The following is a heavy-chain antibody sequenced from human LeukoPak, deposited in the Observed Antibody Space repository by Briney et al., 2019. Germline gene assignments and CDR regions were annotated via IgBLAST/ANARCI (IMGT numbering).Heavy chain of an antibody. V-gene: IGHV3-21*01. CDR1: GFTFSSNG. D-gene: IGHD6-19*01. J-gene: IGHJ4*02. Sequence: GGSLRLSCAASGFTFSSNGMNWVRQAPGKGLEWVSSISSSSSYIYYADSVKGRFTISRDNAKNSLYLQMNSLRAEDTAVYYCARDRVAVAEKNFDYWGQGTLATVSS. CDR2: ISSSSSYI. CDR3: ARDRVAVAEKNFDY.